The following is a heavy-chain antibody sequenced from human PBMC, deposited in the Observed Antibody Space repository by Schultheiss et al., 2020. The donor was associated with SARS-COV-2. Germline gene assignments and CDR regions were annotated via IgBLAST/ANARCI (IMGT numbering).Heavy chain of an antibody. D-gene: IGHD3-10*02. V-gene: IGHV4-30-4*01. Sequence: SETLSLTCTVSGGSISSGDYYWSWIRQPPGKGLEWIGYIYYSGSTYYNPSLKSRVTISVDRSKNQFSLKLSSVTAADTAVYYCARSLYGEGYFDLWGRGTVVTVAS. CDR3: ARSLYGEGYFDL. J-gene: IGHJ2*01. CDR2: IYYSGST. CDR1: GGSISSGDYY.